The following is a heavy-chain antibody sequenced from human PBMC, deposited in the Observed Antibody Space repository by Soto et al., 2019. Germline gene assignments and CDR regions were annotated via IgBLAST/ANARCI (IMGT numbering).Heavy chain of an antibody. CDR1: GFSISSGYY. CDR3: ARMATEIAY. D-gene: IGHD5-12*01. V-gene: IGHV4-38-2*01. CDR2: IYHSGST. Sequence: ASETLSLTCAVSGFSISSGYYWGWIRQPPGKGLEWIGTIYHSGSTYYNPSLKSRVTMLVDTSKNQFSLKLNSMTAADTAVYYCARMATEIAYWGQGALVTVSS. J-gene: IGHJ4*02.